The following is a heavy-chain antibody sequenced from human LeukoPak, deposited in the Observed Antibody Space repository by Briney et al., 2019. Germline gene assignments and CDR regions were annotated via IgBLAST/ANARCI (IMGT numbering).Heavy chain of an antibody. CDR2: INPNSGGT. CDR1: GYTFTGYY. CDR3: ARARRDIVVRFDY. V-gene: IGHV1-2*02. J-gene: IGHJ4*02. D-gene: IGHD2-2*01. Sequence: ASVKVSCKASGYTFTGYYMHWVRQAPGQGLEWMGWINPNSGGTNYAQKFQGRVTMTRDTSISTACMELSRLRSDDTAVYYCARARRDIVVRFDYWGQGTLVTVSS.